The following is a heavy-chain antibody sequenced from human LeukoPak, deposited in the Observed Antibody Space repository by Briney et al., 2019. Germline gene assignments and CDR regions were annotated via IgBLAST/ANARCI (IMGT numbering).Heavy chain of an antibody. CDR2: IYHSGST. CDR3: ARGSGSYREARFDY. V-gene: IGHV4-30-2*01. CDR1: GGSISSGGYS. D-gene: IGHD1-26*01. J-gene: IGHJ4*02. Sequence: PSETLSLTCAVSGGSISSGGYSWSWIRQPPGKGLEWIGYIYHSGSTYYNPSLKSQVTISVDRSKNQFSLKLSSVTAADTAVYYCARGSGSYREARFDYWGQGTLVTVSS.